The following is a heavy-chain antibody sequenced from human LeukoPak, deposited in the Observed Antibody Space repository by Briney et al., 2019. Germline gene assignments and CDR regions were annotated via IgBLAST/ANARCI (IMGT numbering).Heavy chain of an antibody. CDR2: IKQDGSEK. J-gene: IGHJ4*02. V-gene: IGHV3-7*01. CDR3: AREGGGGAYYDSSGYYYNDY. D-gene: IGHD3-22*01. Sequence: PGGSLRLSCAASGFTFSSYWMSWVRQAPGKGLEWVANIKQDGSEKYYVDSVKGRFTISRDNAKNSLYLQMNSLRAEDTAVYYCAREGGGGAYYDSSGYYYNDYWGQGTLVTVSS. CDR1: GFTFSSYW.